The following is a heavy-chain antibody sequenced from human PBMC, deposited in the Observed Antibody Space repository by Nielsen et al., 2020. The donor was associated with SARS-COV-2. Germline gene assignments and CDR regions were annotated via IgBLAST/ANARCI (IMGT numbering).Heavy chain of an antibody. CDR2: IYYTGST. J-gene: IGHJ6*03. CDR1: GASINSGDYY. V-gene: IGHV4-31*03. CDR3: GKESSRGYSNYMDV. Sequence: SETLSLTCTVSGASINSGDYYWTWVRQYPGKGLEWIGYIYYTGSTIYNPSLKSRVVISEDTSKNQFSLELRSVTAADTAVYYCGKESSRGYSNYMDVWGKGTTVTVSS.